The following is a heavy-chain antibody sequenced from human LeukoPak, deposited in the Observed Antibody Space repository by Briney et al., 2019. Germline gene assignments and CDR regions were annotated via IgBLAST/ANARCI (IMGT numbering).Heavy chain of an antibody. V-gene: IGHV3-48*01. CDR2: ISSSSSTI. CDR1: GFTFRSYR. CDR3: ASDFVVVPAALDY. J-gene: IGHJ4*02. D-gene: IGHD2-2*01. Sequence: PGGSLRLSCAASGFTFRSYRMNWVRQAPGEGLEWLSYISSSSSTIHYADSVKGRFTISRDNAKNSLYLQMNSLRVEDTAVYYCASDFVVVPAALDYWGQGTLVTVSS.